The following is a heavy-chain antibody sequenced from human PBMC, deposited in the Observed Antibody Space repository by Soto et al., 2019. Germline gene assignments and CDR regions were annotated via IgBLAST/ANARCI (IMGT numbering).Heavy chain of an antibody. J-gene: IGHJ4*02. D-gene: IGHD3-3*01. V-gene: IGHV4-39*01. CDR1: GGSISSSSYY. CDR3: ARRRITIFGVVMYFDY. Sequence: TSETLSLTCTVSGGSISSSSYYWGWIRQPPGKGLEWIGSIYYSGSTYYNPSLKSRVTISVDTSKNQFSLKLSSVTAADTAVYYCARRRITIFGVVMYFDYWGQGTLVTVSS. CDR2: IYYSGST.